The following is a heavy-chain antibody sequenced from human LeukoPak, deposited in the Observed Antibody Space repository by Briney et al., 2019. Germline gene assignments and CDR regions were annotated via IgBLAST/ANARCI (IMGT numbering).Heavy chain of an antibody. J-gene: IGHJ4*02. V-gene: IGHV1-2*02. D-gene: IGHD3-9*01. CDR3: ARGDTYYDILTG. CDR2: INPNSGGT. CDR1: GYTFTGYY. Sequence: ASVKVSCKASGYTFTGYYMHWVRQAPGQGLEWMGWINPNSGGTNYAQKFQGRVTTTRDTSISTAYMELSRLRSDDTAVYYCARGDTYYDILTGWGQGTLATVSS.